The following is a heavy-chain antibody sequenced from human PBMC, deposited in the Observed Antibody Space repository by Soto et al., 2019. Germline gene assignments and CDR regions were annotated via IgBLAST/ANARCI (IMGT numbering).Heavy chain of an antibody. CDR3: AREDYSNFDY. CDR1: GFTFSSYS. D-gene: IGHD4-4*01. Sequence: PGGSLRLSCAASGFTFSSYSMNWARQAPGKGLEWVSSISSSSSYIYSADSVKGRFTISRDNAKNSLYLQMNSLRAEDTAVYYCAREDYSNFDYWGQGTLVTVPQ. CDR2: ISSSSSYI. J-gene: IGHJ4*02. V-gene: IGHV3-21*01.